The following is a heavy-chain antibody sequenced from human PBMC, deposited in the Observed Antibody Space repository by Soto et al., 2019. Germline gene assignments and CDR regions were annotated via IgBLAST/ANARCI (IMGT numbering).Heavy chain of an antibody. V-gene: IGHV3-21*01. CDR2: ISSSSSYI. CDR1: GFTFSSYS. Sequence: VGSLRLSCAASGFTFSSYSMNWVRQAPGKGLEWVSSISSSSSYIYYADSVKGRFTISRDNAKNSLYLQMNSLRAEDTAVYYCARDLVSGSYPGDFDYWGQGTLVTVSS. CDR3: ARDLVSGSYPGDFDY. J-gene: IGHJ4*02. D-gene: IGHD1-26*01.